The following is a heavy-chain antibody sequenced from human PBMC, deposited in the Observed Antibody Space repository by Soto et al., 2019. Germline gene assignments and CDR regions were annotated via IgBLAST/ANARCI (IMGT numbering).Heavy chain of an antibody. CDR3: ARDASRGGYCSGGSCSAFDY. CDR2: IIPIFGTA. J-gene: IGHJ4*02. CDR1: GGTFSSYA. D-gene: IGHD2-15*01. Sequence: QVQLVQSGAEVKKPGSSVKVSCKASGGTFSSYAISWVRQAPGQGLEWMGGIIPIFGTANYAQKSQGRVTITADESTSTAYMELSSLRSEDTAVYYCARDASRGGYCSGGSCSAFDYRGQGTLVTVSA. V-gene: IGHV1-69*12.